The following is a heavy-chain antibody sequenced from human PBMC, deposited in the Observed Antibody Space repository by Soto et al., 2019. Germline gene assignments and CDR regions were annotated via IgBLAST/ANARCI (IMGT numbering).Heavy chain of an antibody. Sequence: GGSLRLSCAASGFTFSSYAMSWVRQAPGKGLEWVSAISGSGGSTYYADSVKGRFTISRDNSKNTLYLQMNSLRAEDTAVYYCAKNQGKQQLVRPYFDYWGQGTLVTVSS. J-gene: IGHJ4*02. CDR3: AKNQGKQQLVRPYFDY. CDR2: ISGSGGST. CDR1: GFTFSSYA. D-gene: IGHD6-13*01. V-gene: IGHV3-23*01.